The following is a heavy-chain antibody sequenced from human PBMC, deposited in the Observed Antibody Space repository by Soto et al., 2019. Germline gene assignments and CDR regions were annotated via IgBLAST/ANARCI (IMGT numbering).Heavy chain of an antibody. D-gene: IGHD3-16*01. J-gene: IGHJ4*02. V-gene: IGHV4-4*02. CDR2: IHQTGNT. CDR3: ANWGGLNFPRIY. CDR1: SGSIVTDDW. Sequence: QVQLQESGPGLVEPSGTLYLTCAVSSGSIVTDDWWTWVRQPPGKGLEWIGEIHQTGNTNYNWSPNGRATISMDKSKNQFSLKLTSVTVADTAVYYCANWGGLNFPRIYWGTGTQVTVYS.